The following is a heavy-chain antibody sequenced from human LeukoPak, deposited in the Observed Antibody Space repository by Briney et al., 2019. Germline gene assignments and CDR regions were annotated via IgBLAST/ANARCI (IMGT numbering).Heavy chain of an antibody. CDR1: GFTFSSYA. V-gene: IGHV3-23*01. J-gene: IGHJ6*02. Sequence: GGSLRLSCAASGFTFSSYAMSWVRQAPGKGLEWVSAISGSGGSTYYADSVKGRFTISRDNSKNTLYLQMNSLRAEDTALYYCAKVLPGGYYYYGMDVWGQGTTVTVSS. CDR3: AKVLPGGYYYYGMDV. CDR2: ISGSGGST. D-gene: IGHD2-15*01.